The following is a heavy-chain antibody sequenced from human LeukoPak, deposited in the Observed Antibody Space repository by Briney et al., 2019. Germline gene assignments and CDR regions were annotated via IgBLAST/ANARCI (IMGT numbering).Heavy chain of an antibody. D-gene: IGHD4-17*01. J-gene: IGHJ4*02. Sequence: PGRSLRLSCAASGFTFSSYGMHWVRQAPGKGLEWVSSISGTSRSTYIYYADSVKGRFTISRDNAENSLYLQMNSLRAEDTAVYYCARPSINDYGDFGYWGQGTLVTVSS. CDR1: GFTFSSYG. V-gene: IGHV3-21*01. CDR3: ARPSINDYGDFGY. CDR2: ISGTSRSTYI.